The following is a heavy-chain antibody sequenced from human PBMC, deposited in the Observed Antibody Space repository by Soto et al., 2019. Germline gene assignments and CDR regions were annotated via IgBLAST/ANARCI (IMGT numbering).Heavy chain of an antibody. Sequence: PSETLSLTCTVSGGSISSYYWSWIRQPPGKGLEWIGYIYYSGSTNYNPSLKSRVTISVDTSKNQFSLKLSSVTAADTAVYYCARDYSNSLDYWGQGTLVTVSS. V-gene: IGHV4-59*01. CDR1: GGSISSYY. D-gene: IGHD4-4*01. CDR2: IYYSGST. J-gene: IGHJ4*02. CDR3: ARDYSNSLDY.